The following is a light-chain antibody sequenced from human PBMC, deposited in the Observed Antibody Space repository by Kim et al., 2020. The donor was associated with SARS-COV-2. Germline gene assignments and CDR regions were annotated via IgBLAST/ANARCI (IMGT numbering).Light chain of an antibody. Sequence: GQSVTISCTRTSSDVVGYNYVSWYQQHPGKAPKLMIYEVNKRPSGVPDRFSGSKSGNTASLTVSGLQAEDEADYYCSSYAGSNNLVFGGGTQLTVL. CDR1: SSDVVGYNY. CDR2: EVN. CDR3: SSYAGSNNLV. V-gene: IGLV2-8*01. J-gene: IGLJ2*01.